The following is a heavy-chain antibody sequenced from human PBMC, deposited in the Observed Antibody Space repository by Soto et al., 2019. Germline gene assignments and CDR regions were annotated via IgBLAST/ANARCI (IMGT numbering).Heavy chain of an antibody. D-gene: IGHD6-13*01. CDR2: IKRRTERGTA. CDR1: GFTFTKAW. Sequence: GGSLRLSCAASGFTFTKAWMNWVRQAPGKGLEWVGRIKRRTERGTADYAAPVEGRFSISRDDSKDTVYLQMNSLRAEDTAVYYCARARFSSSWGTPPGMDVWGQGTTVTVSS. J-gene: IGHJ6*02. V-gene: IGHV3-15*01. CDR3: ARARFSSSWGTPPGMDV.